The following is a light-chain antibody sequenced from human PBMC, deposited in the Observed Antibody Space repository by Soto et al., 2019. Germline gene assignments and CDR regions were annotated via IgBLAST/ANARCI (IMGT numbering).Light chain of an antibody. CDR1: SSDVGGYNY. J-gene: IGLJ1*01. V-gene: IGLV2-14*01. CDR3: SSYTTSSTYA. CDR2: EVS. Sequence: QSALAQPASVSGSPGQSITISCTGTSSDVGGYNYVSWYQQHPGKAPKLMIYEVSNRPSGVSNRFSGSKSGNTASLSISGLQAEDEADYYCSSYTTSSTYALGIGTKVTV.